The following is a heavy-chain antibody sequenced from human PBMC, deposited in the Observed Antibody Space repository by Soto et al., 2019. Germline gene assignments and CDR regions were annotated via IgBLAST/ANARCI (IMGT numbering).Heavy chain of an antibody. J-gene: IGHJ6*02. CDR1: GGSISRYY. Sequence: QVQLQESGPGLVKPSETLSLTCTVSGGSISRYYWSWIRQPPGKGLEWIGYMYNTGSTVYNPPFKTPVTIPVATSTNQFSLKLNSVTAADTAVYYCARDLFGYCGTACYPLDVWGPGTTVTVSS. D-gene: IGHD2-21*02. CDR2: MYNTGST. V-gene: IGHV4-59*01. CDR3: ARDLFGYCGTACYPLDV.